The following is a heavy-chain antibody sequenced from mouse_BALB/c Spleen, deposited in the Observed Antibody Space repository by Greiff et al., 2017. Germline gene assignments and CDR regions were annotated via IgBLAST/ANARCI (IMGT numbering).Heavy chain of an antibody. CDR3: AREGGPYWYFDV. J-gene: IGHJ1*01. Sequence: EVQLQQSGAELVKPGASVKLSCTASGFNIKDTYMHWVKQRPEQGLEWIGRIDPANGNTKYDPKFQGKATITADTSSNTAYLQLSSLTSEDTSVYYCAREGGPYWYFDVWGAGTTVTVSS. CDR2: IDPANGNT. V-gene: IGHV14-3*02. CDR1: GFNIKDTY.